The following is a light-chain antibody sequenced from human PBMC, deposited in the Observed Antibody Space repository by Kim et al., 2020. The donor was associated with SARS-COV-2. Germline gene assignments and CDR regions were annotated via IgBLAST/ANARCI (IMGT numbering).Light chain of an antibody. V-gene: IGKV3-15*01. CDR1: QSVSSN. CDR2: GAS. J-gene: IGKJ1*01. Sequence: VPPGESATLPARASQSVSSNLAWYQPKPGQAPRLLIYGASTRATGIPARFSGSGSGTEFTLTISSLQSEDFAVYCCQQYNNWPPTFGQGTKVDIK. CDR3: QQYNNWPPT.